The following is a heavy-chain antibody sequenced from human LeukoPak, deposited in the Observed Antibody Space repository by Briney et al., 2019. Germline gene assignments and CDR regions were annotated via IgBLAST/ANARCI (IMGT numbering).Heavy chain of an antibody. CDR3: ARGRWRRAFDI. Sequence: PSETLSLTCAVYGGSFSGYYWSWIRQPPGKGLEWIGEINHSGSTNCNPSLKSRVTISVDTSKNQFSLKLSSVTAADTAVYYCARGRWRRAFDIWGQGTMVTVSP. J-gene: IGHJ3*02. V-gene: IGHV4-34*01. CDR2: INHSGST. CDR1: GGSFSGYY.